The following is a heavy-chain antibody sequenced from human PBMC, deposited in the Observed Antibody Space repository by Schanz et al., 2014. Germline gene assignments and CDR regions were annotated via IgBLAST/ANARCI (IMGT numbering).Heavy chain of an antibody. V-gene: IGHV3-74*01. CDR3: VRDTDYHFDY. CDR2: TSNDGSFT. CDR1: GFTFSDSW. D-gene: IGHD4-17*01. Sequence: VQVVQSGGGVVQPGGSLRLSCAASGFTFSDSWMHWVRQAPGKGLVWVSRTSNDGSFTTFADSVKGRFTISRDNAKNTLYLQMNSLRAEDTAVYYCVRDTDYHFDYWGQGTLVTVSS. J-gene: IGHJ4*02.